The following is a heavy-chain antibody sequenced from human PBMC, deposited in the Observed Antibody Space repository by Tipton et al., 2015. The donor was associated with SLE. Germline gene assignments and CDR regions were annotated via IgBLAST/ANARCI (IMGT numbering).Heavy chain of an antibody. CDR1: GGSISSSNW. J-gene: IGHJ3*02. Sequence: SLRLSCTVSGGSISSSNWWSWVRQPPGKGLEWIGEIYHSGSTNYNPSLKSRVTISVDTSKNQFSLKLSSVTAADTAVYYCARVVEVAEAFDIWGQGTMVTVSS. CDR3: ARVVEVAEAFDI. V-gene: IGHV4-4*02. D-gene: IGHD2-15*01. CDR2: IYHSGST.